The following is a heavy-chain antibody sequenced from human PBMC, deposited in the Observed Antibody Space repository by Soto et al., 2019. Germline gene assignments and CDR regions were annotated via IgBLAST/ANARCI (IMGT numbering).Heavy chain of an antibody. Sequence: XGALSLSFDASGFSVDDYAMHWVRQAPGKGLEWVSLISWDGGSTYYADSVKGRFTISRDNSKNSLYLQMNSLRAEDTALYYCPKEARWYDLHYYYGMDVWAQGTTVTVYS. V-gene: IGHV3-43D*04. CDR2: ISWDGGST. CDR3: PKEARWYDLHYYYGMDV. CDR1: GFSVDDYA. J-gene: IGHJ6*02. D-gene: IGHD6-13*01.